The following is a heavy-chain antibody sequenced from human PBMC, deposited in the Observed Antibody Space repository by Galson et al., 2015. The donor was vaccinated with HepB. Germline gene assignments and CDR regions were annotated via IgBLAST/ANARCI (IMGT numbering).Heavy chain of an antibody. Sequence: SVKVSCKASGYTFTSYAMHWVRQAPGQSLEWMGWIDAGNGDTKYSEKFQGRVPITRDTSASTAYMELSSLRSEDTAVYYCATFCSGGSCYSPNDYYYAMDVWGQGTTVTVSS. V-gene: IGHV1-3*01. CDR3: ATFCSGGSCYSPNDYYYAMDV. CDR2: IDAGNGDT. D-gene: IGHD2-15*01. J-gene: IGHJ6*02. CDR1: GYTFTSYA.